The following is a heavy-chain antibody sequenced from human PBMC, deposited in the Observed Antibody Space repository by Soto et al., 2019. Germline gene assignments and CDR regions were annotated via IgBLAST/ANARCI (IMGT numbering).Heavy chain of an antibody. CDR3: ARVRKRAWSGLGNWFDP. CDR2: INHSGST. J-gene: IGHJ5*02. V-gene: IGHV4-34*01. CDR1: GGSFSGYY. D-gene: IGHD3-3*01. Sequence: QVQLQQWGAGLLKPSETLSLTCAVYGGSFSGYYWSWIRQPPGKGLEWIGEINHSGSTNYNPSLKSRVTISVDTSKNQFSLKLSSVTAADTAVYYCARVRKRAWSGLGNWFDPWGQGTLVTVSS.